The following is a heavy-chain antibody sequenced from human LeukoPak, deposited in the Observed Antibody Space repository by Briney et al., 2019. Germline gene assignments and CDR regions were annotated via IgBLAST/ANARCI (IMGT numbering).Heavy chain of an antibody. V-gene: IGHV3-33*06. D-gene: IGHD1-20*01. CDR3: GKDRDHRITGTTWGIVY. J-gene: IGHJ4*02. CDR2: IWYDGSNK. Sequence: GGSLRLFCAASGFTFSSYGMHWVRQAPGKGLEWVAVIWYDGSNKYYADSVKGRFTISRDNSKNTLYLQMNSLRAEDTAEYYCGKDRDHRITGTTWGIVYWGQGALVTVSS. CDR1: GFTFSSYG.